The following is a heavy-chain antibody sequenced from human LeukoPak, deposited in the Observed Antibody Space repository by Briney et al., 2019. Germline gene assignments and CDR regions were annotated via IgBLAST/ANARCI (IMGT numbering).Heavy chain of an antibody. D-gene: IGHD3-3*01. CDR1: GGSISSSSYY. Sequence: SETLSLTCTVSGGSISSSSYYWGWIRQPPGKGLEWIGYIYYSGSTYYNPSLKSRVTISVDTSKNQFSLKLSSVTAADTAVYYCARHLRAHLEWLDYWGQGTLVTVSS. CDR3: ARHLRAHLEWLDY. J-gene: IGHJ4*02. CDR2: IYYSGST. V-gene: IGHV4-39*01.